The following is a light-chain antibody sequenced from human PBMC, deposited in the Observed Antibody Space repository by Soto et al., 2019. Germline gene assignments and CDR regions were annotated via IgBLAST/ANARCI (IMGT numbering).Light chain of an antibody. J-gene: IGLJ2*01. Sequence: QSALTQPASVSGSPGQSITISCTGTSSDVGAYNYVSWYQQHPGKAPKLIIYEVAHRPSGVSDRFSGSKSGNTASLTISGLQADDEADYYCSSYTNIGTLVFGGGTKLTVL. CDR1: SSDVGAYNY. CDR2: EVA. CDR3: SSYTNIGTLV. V-gene: IGLV2-14*01.